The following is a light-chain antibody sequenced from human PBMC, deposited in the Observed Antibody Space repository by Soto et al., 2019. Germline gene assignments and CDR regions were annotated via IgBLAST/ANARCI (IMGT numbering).Light chain of an antibody. CDR3: SSYTSSITRL. Sequence: QSALTQPASVSGSPGQSITISCNGSSSDIGAYNYVSWYQQHPGKAPKLLIYDVSDRPSGISFRFSGSKSGNTASLTISGLQPEDEADYYCSSYTSSITRLFGGGTQLTVL. CDR2: DVS. J-gene: IGLJ2*01. V-gene: IGLV2-14*03. CDR1: SSDIGAYNY.